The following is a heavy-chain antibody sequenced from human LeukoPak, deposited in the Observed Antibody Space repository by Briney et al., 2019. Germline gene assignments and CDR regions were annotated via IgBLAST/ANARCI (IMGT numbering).Heavy chain of an antibody. D-gene: IGHD2-2*01. V-gene: IGHV4-31*03. CDR1: GGSISSGGYY. CDR3: ARVSSEGCSSTSCYSDWFDP. CDR2: IYYSGST. Sequence: SQTLSLTCTVSGGSISSGGYYWSWIRQHPGKGLEWIGYIYYSGSTYYNPSLKSRVTISVDTSKNQFSLKLSSVTAADTAVYYCARVSSEGCSSTSCYSDWFDPWGQGTLVTVSS. J-gene: IGHJ5*02.